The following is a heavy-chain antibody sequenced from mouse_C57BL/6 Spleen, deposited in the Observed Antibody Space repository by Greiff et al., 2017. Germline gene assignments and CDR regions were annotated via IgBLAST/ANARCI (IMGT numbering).Heavy chain of an antibody. CDR1: GYSITSDY. Sequence: EVPLPQSGPGLAKPSHTLSLTCSVTGYSITSDYWNWIRTLPGNNLEYIGYLSYRGRTYNNTSLKSRISITRDTSKNQYYLQLNSVTTEDTATYYCAGGSSPFAYWDQGTLVTVSA. V-gene: IGHV3-8*01. CDR3: AGGSSPFAY. D-gene: IGHD1-1*01. J-gene: IGHJ3*01. CDR2: LSYRGRT.